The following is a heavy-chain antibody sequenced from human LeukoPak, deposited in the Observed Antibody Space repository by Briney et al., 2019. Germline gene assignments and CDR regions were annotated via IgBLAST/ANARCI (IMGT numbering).Heavy chain of an antibody. Sequence: SETLSLTCTVSGGSISSGGYYWSWIRQPPGKGLEWIGYIYHSGSTYYNPSLKSRVTISVDKSKNHFSLNLTSVTAADTAVYFCARAPRAYCSTTGSCFQDYWGQGTLVTVSS. CDR1: GGSISSGGYY. J-gene: IGHJ4*02. CDR3: ARAPRAYCSTTGSCFQDY. D-gene: IGHD2-2*01. V-gene: IGHV4-30-2*01. CDR2: IYHSGST.